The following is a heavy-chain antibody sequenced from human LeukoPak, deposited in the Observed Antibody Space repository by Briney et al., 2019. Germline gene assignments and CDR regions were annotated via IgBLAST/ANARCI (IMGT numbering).Heavy chain of an antibody. V-gene: IGHV3-33*01. CDR1: GFTFSSYG. D-gene: IGHD6-6*01. Sequence: GGSLRLSCAASGFTFSSYGMHWVRQAPGKGLEWVAVIWYDGSNKYYADSVKGRFTISRDNSKNTLYLQMNSLRAEDTAVYYCARVRNIAALSLFCWYFDLWGRGTLVTVSS. J-gene: IGHJ2*01. CDR2: IWYDGSNK. CDR3: ARVRNIAALSLFCWYFDL.